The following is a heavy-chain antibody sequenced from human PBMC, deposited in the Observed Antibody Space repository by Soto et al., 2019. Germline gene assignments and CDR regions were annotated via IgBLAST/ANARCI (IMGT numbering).Heavy chain of an antibody. D-gene: IGHD4-17*01. Sequence: SETLSLTCTVAGGSISSYYWSWIRQPPGKGLEWIGYIYYSGSTNYNPSLKSRVTISVDTSKNQFSLKLSSVTAADTAVYYCARTFYGGLFDYWGQGTLVTVSS. V-gene: IGHV4-59*01. CDR3: ARTFYGGLFDY. CDR1: GGSISSYY. CDR2: IYYSGST. J-gene: IGHJ4*02.